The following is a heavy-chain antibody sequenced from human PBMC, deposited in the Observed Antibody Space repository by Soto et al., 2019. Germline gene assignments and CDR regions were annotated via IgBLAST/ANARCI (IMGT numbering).Heavy chain of an antibody. J-gene: IGHJ5*02. Sequence: QVQLVQSGAEVRKPGASVKISCKASGYTFTSYAIHWLRQAPGQRLEWMGWINGGAGDTRYSVNFQGRVTFTRDTDATTAFMDLSSLSSADTAIYYCARSPSRMAAETQLDPWGQGTLVTVSS. CDR2: INGGAGDT. CDR3: ARSPSRMAAETQLDP. V-gene: IGHV1-3*01. CDR1: GYTFTSYA. D-gene: IGHD6-6*01.